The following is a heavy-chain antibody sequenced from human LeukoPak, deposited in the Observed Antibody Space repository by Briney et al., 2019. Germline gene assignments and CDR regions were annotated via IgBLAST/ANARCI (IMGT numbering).Heavy chain of an antibody. D-gene: IGHD6-19*01. CDR1: GFTFSSYA. V-gene: IGHV3-23*01. J-gene: IGHJ4*02. CDR3: AKDQLAVAGALYYFDY. Sequence: PGGSLRLSCAASGFTFSSYAMSWVRQAPGKGLEWVSAISGSGGSTYYADSVKGRFTISRDNSKNTLHLQINTLKAEATAVYYCAKDQLAVAGALYYFDYWGQGTLVTVSS. CDR2: ISGSGGST.